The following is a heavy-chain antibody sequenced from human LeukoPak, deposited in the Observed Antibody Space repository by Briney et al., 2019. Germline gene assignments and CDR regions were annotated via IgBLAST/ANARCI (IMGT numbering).Heavy chain of an antibody. Sequence: GGSLRLSCAASGFTFSSYAMSWVSQARGKGLEWVSGISGTGGNTYYADSVKGRFTISRDNSKNTLYLQMNTLRAEDTAIYYCAKSRVSSTSAYAMDVWGQGTTVTVSS. CDR1: GFTFSSYA. V-gene: IGHV3-23*01. D-gene: IGHD2-2*01. J-gene: IGHJ6*02. CDR3: AKSRVSSTSAYAMDV. CDR2: ISGTGGNT.